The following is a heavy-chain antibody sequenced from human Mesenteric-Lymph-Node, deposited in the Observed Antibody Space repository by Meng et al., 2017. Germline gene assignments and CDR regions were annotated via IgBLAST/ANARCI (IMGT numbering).Heavy chain of an antibody. D-gene: IGHD5-24*01. CDR1: GFTFSSYW. CDR3: AARDGYNSWPFDY. J-gene: IGHJ4*02. V-gene: IGHV3-33*08. CDR2: IWYDGSNK. Sequence: GESLKISCAASGFTFSSYWMSWVRQAPGKGLEWVAVIWYDGSNKYYADSVKGRFTISRDNSKNTLYLQMNSLRAEDTAVYYCAARDGYNSWPFDYWGQGTLVTVSS.